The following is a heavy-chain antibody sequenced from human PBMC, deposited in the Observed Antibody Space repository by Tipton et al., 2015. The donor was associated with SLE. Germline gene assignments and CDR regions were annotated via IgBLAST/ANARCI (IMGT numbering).Heavy chain of an antibody. CDR1: GFTFSSYS. Sequence: SLRLSCAASGFTFSSYSINWVRQAPGKGLEWVSSISSSSSYISYADSVKGRFTISRDNAKNSLYLQMNSLRAEDSAVYYCARGDTGARYSYYGMDVWGQGTTVTVSS. J-gene: IGHJ6*02. D-gene: IGHD3-16*01. V-gene: IGHV3-21*01. CDR2: ISSSSSYI. CDR3: ARGDTGARYSYYGMDV.